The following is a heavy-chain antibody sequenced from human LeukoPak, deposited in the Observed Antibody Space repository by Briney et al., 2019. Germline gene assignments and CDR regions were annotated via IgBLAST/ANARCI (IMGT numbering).Heavy chain of an antibody. V-gene: IGHV1-2*02. CDR1: GYSLSDYF. D-gene: IGHD6-13*01. CDR3: ARVKWDDSSSWYFDY. CDR2: ISPNSGDT. J-gene: IGHJ4*02. Sequence: ASVKVSCKASGYSLSDYFVHWVRQAPGLGLEWMGWISPNSGDTNYAPKFQGRVTMTKDTSINTAYMDLTSLTSDDTAVYYCARVKWDDSSSWYFDYWGQGTLVTVSS.